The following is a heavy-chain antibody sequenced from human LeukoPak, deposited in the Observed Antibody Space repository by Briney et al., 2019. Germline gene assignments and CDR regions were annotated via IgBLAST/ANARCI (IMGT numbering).Heavy chain of an antibody. Sequence: SSETLSLTCSVSGGSISGYYWSWLRQPPGKGLEWIGWVYYDGGTSYNPSLKNRVSISVDTSKNQFSLKLSSVTAADTAMYYCARYGSSPATYFDCWGQGPLVTVSS. CDR2: VYYDGGT. D-gene: IGHD5-18*01. CDR3: ARYGSSPATYFDC. J-gene: IGHJ4*02. V-gene: IGHV4-59*01. CDR1: GGSISGYY.